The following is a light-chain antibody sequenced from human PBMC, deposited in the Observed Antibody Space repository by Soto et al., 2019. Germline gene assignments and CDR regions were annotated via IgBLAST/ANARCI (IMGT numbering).Light chain of an antibody. CDR3: QQRSNWPIT. CDR1: QSVSSY. V-gene: IGKV3-11*01. Sequence: ERELTQSPATLSLSPGERATLSCRTSQSVSSYFAWYQQKPGRAPRLLIYDASNRATGIPARFIGSGSGTDFTLTISSLEPEDFAVYYCQQRSNWPITFGQGTRLEIK. CDR2: DAS. J-gene: IGKJ5*01.